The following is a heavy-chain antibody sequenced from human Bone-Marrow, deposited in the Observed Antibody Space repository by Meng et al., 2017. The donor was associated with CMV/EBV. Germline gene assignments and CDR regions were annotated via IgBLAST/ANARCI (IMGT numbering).Heavy chain of an antibody. CDR3: ARKVLPDEPSYFDY. J-gene: IGHJ4*02. Sequence: KASGYTFTRYGISWVRQAPGQGLGWMGWISAYNGNTSYAQRLQGRVTMTTDTSTSTAYMELRSLRSDDTAVYYCARKVLPDEPSYFDYWGQGTLVTVSS. V-gene: IGHV1-18*01. CDR1: GYTFTRYG. CDR2: ISAYNGNT. D-gene: IGHD2-15*01.